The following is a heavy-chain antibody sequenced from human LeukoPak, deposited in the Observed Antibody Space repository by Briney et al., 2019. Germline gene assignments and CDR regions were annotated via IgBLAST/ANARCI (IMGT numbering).Heavy chain of an antibody. CDR2: ISDRGKT. CDR3: AKLPTIFGVADSFDI. J-gene: IGHJ3*02. D-gene: IGHD3-3*01. CDR1: GITFSSYD. Sequence: GGSLILSCEASGITFSSYDMSWVRQAPGKGLEWISAISDRGKTDYADSVKGRFTISRGNSKNTLDLQLSSLRAEDTAMYYCAKLPTIFGVADSFDIWGQGTFVTVSS. V-gene: IGHV3-23*01.